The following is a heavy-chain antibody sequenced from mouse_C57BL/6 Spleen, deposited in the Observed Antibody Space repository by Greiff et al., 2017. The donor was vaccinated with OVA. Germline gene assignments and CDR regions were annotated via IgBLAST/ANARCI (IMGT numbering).Heavy chain of an antibody. CDR3: ARQGLYYYAMDY. Sequence: QVQLQQPGTELVKPGASVKLSCKASGYTFTSYWMHWVKQRPGQGLEWIGNINPSNGGTKYNEKFKSKATLTVDKSSSTAYMQLSSLTSEDSAVYYCARQGLYYYAMDYWGQGTSVTVSS. CDR1: GYTFTSYW. J-gene: IGHJ4*01. CDR2: INPSNGGT. V-gene: IGHV1-53*01. D-gene: IGHD6-2*01.